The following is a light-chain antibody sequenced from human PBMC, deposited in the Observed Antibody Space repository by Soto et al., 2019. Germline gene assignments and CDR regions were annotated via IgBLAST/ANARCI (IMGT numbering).Light chain of an antibody. CDR2: GAS. V-gene: IGKV3-20*01. CDR3: QQYGSS. Sequence: NVLTQSPGTLSLSPGERATLSCRASQSVSSSYLAWYQQKPGQAPRLLIYGASSRATGIPDRFSGSGSGTDFTLTISRLEPEYFAVYYCQQYGSSFGQGTKV. CDR1: QSVSSSY. J-gene: IGKJ1*01.